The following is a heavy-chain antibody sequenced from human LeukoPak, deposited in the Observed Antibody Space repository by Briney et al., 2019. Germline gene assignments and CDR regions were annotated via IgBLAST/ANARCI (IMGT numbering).Heavy chain of an antibody. CDR3: ARVSSERAFDY. J-gene: IGHJ4*02. V-gene: IGHV4-34*01. CDR2: INHSGST. Sequence: SETLSLTCAVYGGSFSGYYWSWIRQPPGKGLEWIGEINHSGSTNYNPSLKSRVTISVDTSKNQFSLKLSSVTAADTAVYYCARVSSERAFDYWGQGTLVTVSS. D-gene: IGHD6-25*01. CDR1: GGSFSGYY.